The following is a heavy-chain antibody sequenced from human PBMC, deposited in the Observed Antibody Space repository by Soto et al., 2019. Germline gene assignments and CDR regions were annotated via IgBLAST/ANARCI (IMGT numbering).Heavy chain of an antibody. D-gene: IGHD2-2*01. Sequence: QVQLQESGPGLVKPSGTLSLTCAVSSGSISSSNWWSWVRQPPGKGLEWIGEIYHSGSTNYNPSLKSRVTTSIDKSKNQFSLKLSSVTAADTAVYYCARDLRSYCSSTSCYGASAFDIWGQGTMVTVSS. J-gene: IGHJ3*02. CDR1: SGSISSSNW. CDR3: ARDLRSYCSSTSCYGASAFDI. V-gene: IGHV4-4*02. CDR2: IYHSGST.